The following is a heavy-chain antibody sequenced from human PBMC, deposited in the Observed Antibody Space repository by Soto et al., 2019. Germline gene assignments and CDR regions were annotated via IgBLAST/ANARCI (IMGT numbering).Heavy chain of an antibody. CDR2: IYSGGST. CDR3: AGTRSLDY. CDR1: GFTVGNNY. V-gene: IGHV3-66*01. J-gene: IGHJ4*02. Sequence: EVQLVESGGGLVQPGGSLRLSCAASGFTVGNNYMTWVRQAPGKGLEWVSLIYSGGSTYYTDSVKGRFTISRDNSKNTLYLQMNRLRTEDTAVYYCAGTRSLDYWGQGTLVTVSS.